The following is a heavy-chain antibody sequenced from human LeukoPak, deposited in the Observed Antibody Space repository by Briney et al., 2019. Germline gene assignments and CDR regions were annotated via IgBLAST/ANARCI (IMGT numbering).Heavy chain of an antibody. CDR1: GGSVTDYY. D-gene: IGHD7-27*01. CDR2: IYYTGT. V-gene: IGHV4-59*02. J-gene: IGHJ4*02. Sequence: SETLSLTCTVSGGSVTDYYWSWLRQSPGKGLEWIGYIYYTGTSYNPSLKSRVTISADTSKNQFSLKLISVTAADTAVYYCASRKLGNDYWGQGTLVTVSP. CDR3: ASRKLGNDY.